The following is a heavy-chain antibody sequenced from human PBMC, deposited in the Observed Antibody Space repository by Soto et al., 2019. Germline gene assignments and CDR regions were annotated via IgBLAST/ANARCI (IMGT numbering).Heavy chain of an antibody. J-gene: IGHJ5*02. V-gene: IGHV4-31*11. CDR2: IHDSGST. D-gene: IGHD3-16*01. CDR1: GDSVSSGGFY. Sequence: SETLSLTCAVPGDSVSSGGFYWSWIRQHPGKGLEYIGYIHDSGSTNYNPSLRGRVTISADTSSNHFSLRLDSVTAADTAVYYCARGRGKWFDPWGQGTLVTVSS. CDR3: ARGRGKWFDP.